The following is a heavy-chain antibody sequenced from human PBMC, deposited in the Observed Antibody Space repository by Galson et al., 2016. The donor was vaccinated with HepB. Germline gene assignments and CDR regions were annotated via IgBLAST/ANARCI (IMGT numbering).Heavy chain of an antibody. J-gene: IGHJ3*02. CDR2: IIPRYGAA. Sequence: SVKVSCKASGGTFSSYGINWVRQAPGQGLEWMGGIIPRYGAASNAQDFQGRVTITADKSTSTAYMELNSLKSEDTAVYYCAEWALEDGSGRNAFDIWGQGTLVTVSS. D-gene: IGHD3-10*01. CDR3: AEWALEDGSGRNAFDI. CDR1: GGTFSSYG. V-gene: IGHV1-69*06.